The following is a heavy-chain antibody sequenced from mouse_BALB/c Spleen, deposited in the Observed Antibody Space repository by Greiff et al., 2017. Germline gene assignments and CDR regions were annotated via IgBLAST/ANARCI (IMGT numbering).Heavy chain of an antibody. Sequence: GQLQQSGPELVKPGASVKISCKASGYTFTDYNMHWVKQSHGKSLEWIGYIYPYNGGTGYNQKFKSKATLTVDNSSSTAYMELRSLTSEDSAVYYCARSRGSYYYGSSRYYFDYWGQGTTLTVSS. CDR3: ARSRGSYYYGSSRYYFDY. CDR2: IYPYNGGT. CDR1: GYTFTDYN. J-gene: IGHJ2*01. D-gene: IGHD1-1*01. V-gene: IGHV1S29*02.